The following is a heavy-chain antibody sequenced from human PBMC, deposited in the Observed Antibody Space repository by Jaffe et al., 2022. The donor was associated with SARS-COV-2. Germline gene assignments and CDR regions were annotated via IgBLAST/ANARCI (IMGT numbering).Heavy chain of an antibody. V-gene: IGHV4-31*03. J-gene: IGHJ3*02. D-gene: IGHD4-17*01. Sequence: QVQLQESGPGLVKPSQTLSLTCTVSGGSISSGGYYWSWIRQHPGKGLEWIGYIYYSGSTYYNPSLKSRVTISVDTSKNQFSLKLSSVTAADTAVYYCARDTAGYGDYRNAFDIWGQGTMVTVSS. CDR3: ARDTAGYGDYRNAFDI. CDR2: IYYSGST. CDR1: GGSISSGGYY.